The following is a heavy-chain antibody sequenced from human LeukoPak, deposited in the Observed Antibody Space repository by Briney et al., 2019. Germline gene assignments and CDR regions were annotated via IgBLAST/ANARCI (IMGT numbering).Heavy chain of an antibody. CDR1: GGSISSSNW. J-gene: IGHJ4*02. V-gene: IGHV4-4*02. CDR2: IYYSGST. Sequence: SETLSLTCAVSGGSISSSNWWSWVRQPPGKGLEWIGSIYYSGSTYYNPSLKSRVTISVDTSKNQFSLKLSSVTAADTAVYYCARWRFGELLSLYYFDYWGQGTLVTVSS. CDR3: ARWRFGELLSLYYFDY. D-gene: IGHD3-10*01.